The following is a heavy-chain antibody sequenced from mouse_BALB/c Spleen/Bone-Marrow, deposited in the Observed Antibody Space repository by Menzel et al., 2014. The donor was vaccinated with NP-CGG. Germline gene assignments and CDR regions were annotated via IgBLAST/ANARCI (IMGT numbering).Heavy chain of an antibody. D-gene: IGHD1-1*01. J-gene: IGHJ2*01. CDR3: ARDIGGITLDY. V-gene: IGHV7-3*02. Sequence: EVMLVESGGGLVQPGGSLRLSCATSGFTFTDYYMNWVRQPPGKALEWLGFIRNKANGYTTEFSASVKGRFTISRDNSQSILYLQMNTLRAGDSATYYCARDIGGITLDYWGQGTTLTVSS. CDR2: IRNKANGYTT. CDR1: GFTFTDYY.